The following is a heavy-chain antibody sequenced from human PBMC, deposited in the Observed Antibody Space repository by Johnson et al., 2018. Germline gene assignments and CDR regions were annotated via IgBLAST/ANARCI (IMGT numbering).Heavy chain of an antibody. CDR2: ISWDGGST. CDR3: AKDFSHSYGYRNYYYYMDV. V-gene: IGHV3-43D*03. J-gene: IGHJ6*03. CDR1: GFTFDDYA. Sequence: VELVESGGVVVQPGGSLRLSCAASGFTFDDYAMHWVRQAPGKGLEWVSLISWDGGSTYYAASVTGRFPISRDNSKNSLYLKMNSLRAEDTALYYCAKDFSHSYGYRNYYYYMDVWGKGTTVTVSS. D-gene: IGHD5-18*01.